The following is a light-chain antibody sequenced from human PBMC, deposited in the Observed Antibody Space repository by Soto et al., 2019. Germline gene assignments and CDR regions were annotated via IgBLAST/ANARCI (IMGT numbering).Light chain of an antibody. J-gene: IGLJ2*01. V-gene: IGLV2-14*01. CDR2: EVT. Sequence: SALTQPASVSGSPGQSITISCTGTSSDIGGYNFVSWYQQHPGKAPKLIIYEVTNRPSGVSNRFSASKSGNTASLTISGLQADDAADYYCSSFTTTNTYVIFGGGTKVTVL. CDR1: SSDIGGYNF. CDR3: SSFTTTNTYVI.